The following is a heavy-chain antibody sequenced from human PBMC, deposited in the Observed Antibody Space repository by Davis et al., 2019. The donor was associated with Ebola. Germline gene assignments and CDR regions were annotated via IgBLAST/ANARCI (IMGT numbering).Heavy chain of an antibody. D-gene: IGHD3-10*02. J-gene: IGHJ3*02. V-gene: IGHV3-9*01. CDR2: ISWNSGSI. Sequence: GESLKISCAASGFTFDDYAMHWVRQAPGKGLEWVSGISWNSGSIGYADSVKGRFTISRDNAKNSLYLQMNSLRAEDTALYYCAKESMLNIWGQGTMVTVSS. CDR3: AKESMLNI. CDR1: GFTFDDYA.